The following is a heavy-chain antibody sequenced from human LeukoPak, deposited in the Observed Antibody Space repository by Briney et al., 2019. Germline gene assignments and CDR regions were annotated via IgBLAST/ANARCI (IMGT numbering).Heavy chain of an antibody. CDR2: IKSKTDGGTI. V-gene: IGHV3-15*01. CDR3: TTPGIAAAVCY. Sequence: KPGGSLRLSCAASGFTFNNAWMSWVRQAPGKGLEWVGRIKSKTDGGTIDYAAPVKGRFTISRDDSKNTLYLQMNGLKTEDTAVYYCTTPGIAAAVCYWGQGTLVTVSS. CDR1: GFTFNNAW. D-gene: IGHD6-13*01. J-gene: IGHJ4*02.